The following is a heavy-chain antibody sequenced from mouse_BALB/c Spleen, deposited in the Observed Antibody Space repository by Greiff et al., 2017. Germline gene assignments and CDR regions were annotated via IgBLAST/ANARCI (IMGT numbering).Heavy chain of an antibody. V-gene: IGHV1S81*02. Sequence: QVQLQQSGAELVKPGASVKLSCKASGYTFTSYWMHWVKQRPGQGLEWIGEINPSNGRTNYNEKFKSKATLTVDKSSSTAYMQLSSLTSEDSAVYYCARHYYGSSYYFDYWGQGTTLTVSS. J-gene: IGHJ2*01. CDR2: INPSNGRT. CDR1: GYTFTSYW. CDR3: ARHYYGSSYYFDY. D-gene: IGHD1-1*01.